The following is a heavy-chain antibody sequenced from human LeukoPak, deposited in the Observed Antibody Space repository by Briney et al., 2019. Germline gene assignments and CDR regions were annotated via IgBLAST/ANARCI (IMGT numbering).Heavy chain of an antibody. CDR1: GYTFTSYD. CDR3: ARGGRGGSGSYYNGIGY. V-gene: IGHV1-8*01. CDR2: MNPNSGNT. Sequence: ASVKVSCKASGYTFTSYDINWVRQATGQGLEWMGWMNPNSGNTGYAQKFQGRVTMTRNTSISTAYMELSSLRSEDTAVYYCARGGRGGSGSYYNGIGYWGQGTLVTVSS. D-gene: IGHD3-10*01. J-gene: IGHJ4*02.